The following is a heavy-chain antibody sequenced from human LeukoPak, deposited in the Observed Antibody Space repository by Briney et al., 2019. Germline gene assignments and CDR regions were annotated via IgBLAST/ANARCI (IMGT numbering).Heavy chain of an antibody. V-gene: IGHV3-74*01. CDR3: AVSNGGYGP. D-gene: IGHD5-12*01. CDR2: INSDGTTT. Sequence: PGGSLRLSCASSAFNFTAYWMHWVRPDPRQGLLWVARINSDGTTTNYADSVKGRFTISRDNAKNTLFLQMNSLRAEDTAVYFCAVSNGGYGPWGQGALVTVSS. J-gene: IGHJ5*02. CDR1: AFNFTAYW.